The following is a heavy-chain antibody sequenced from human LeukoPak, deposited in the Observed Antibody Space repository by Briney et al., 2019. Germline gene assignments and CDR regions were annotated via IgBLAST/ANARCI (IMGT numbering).Heavy chain of an antibody. J-gene: IGHJ4*02. D-gene: IGHD3-9*01. CDR2: IFHSGST. V-gene: IGHV4-4*02. CDR3: ASGGLVSRYLDH. CDR1: GGSISSSTW. Sequence: PSGTLSLTCAVSGGSISSSTWWSWVRLPPGKGLEWIGEIFHSGSTNFNPSLKSQLTMSVDESKHEFSLKLTSVTAADTAVYYCASGGLVSRYLDHWGQRTLVTASS.